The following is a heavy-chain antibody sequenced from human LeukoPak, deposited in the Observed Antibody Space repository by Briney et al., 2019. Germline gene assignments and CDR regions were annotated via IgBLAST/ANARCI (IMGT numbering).Heavy chain of an antibody. CDR2: ISGGGSYI. Sequence: GGSLRLSCSASGVTFSTFTMNWVRQAPGKGLEWVSSISGGGSYISYADSVKGRFTISRDNAKNILYLQMNSLRAEDTAVYYCASDPQDYYDSSGYPDYWGQGTLVTVSS. J-gene: IGHJ4*02. V-gene: IGHV3-21*01. CDR3: ASDPQDYYDSSGYPDY. D-gene: IGHD3-22*01. CDR1: GVTFSTFT.